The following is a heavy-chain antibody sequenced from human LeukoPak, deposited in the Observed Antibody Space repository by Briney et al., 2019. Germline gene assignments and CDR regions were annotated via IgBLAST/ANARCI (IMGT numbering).Heavy chain of an antibody. V-gene: IGHV3-49*03. J-gene: IGHJ4*02. CDR2: IRSKAYGGTT. CDR3: TRDCSSTSCYDLGFDY. D-gene: IGHD2-2*01. CDR1: GFTFGDYA. Sequence: PGGSLRLSCTASGFTFGDYAMSWFRQAPGKGLEWVGFIRSKAYGGTTEYAASVKGRFTISRDDSKSIAYLQMNSLKTEDTAVYYCTRDCSSTSCYDLGFDYWGQGTLVTVSS.